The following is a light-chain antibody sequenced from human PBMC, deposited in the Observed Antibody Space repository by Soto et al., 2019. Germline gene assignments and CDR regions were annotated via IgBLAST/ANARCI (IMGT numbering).Light chain of an antibody. CDR2: GAS. Sequence: LVMTQSPAPLSVSPGERDTLSCRASQSVSSNLAWYQQRPGQAPRLLIYGASTRATGIPARFSGSGSGTEFTLTISSLQSEDFALYYCQQYNNWPPVTFGQGARLEIK. J-gene: IGKJ5*01. V-gene: IGKV3-15*01. CDR1: QSVSSN. CDR3: QQYNNWPPVT.